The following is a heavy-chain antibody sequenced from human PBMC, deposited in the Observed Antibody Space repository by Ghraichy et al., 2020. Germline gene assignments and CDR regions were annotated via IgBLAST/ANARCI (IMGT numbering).Heavy chain of an antibody. V-gene: IGHV3-30*04. CDR1: GFPFSSYA. Sequence: LSLTCAASGFPFSSYAMHWVRQAPGKGLDWVAGITYDGTHKYYADSVKGRFTISRDNSKNTLSLQMNSLRLEDTAVFYCARDWGIVAPYFYMDVWGIGTRVTVSS. D-gene: IGHD1-26*01. CDR3: ARDWGIVAPYFYMDV. J-gene: IGHJ6*03. CDR2: ITYDGTHK.